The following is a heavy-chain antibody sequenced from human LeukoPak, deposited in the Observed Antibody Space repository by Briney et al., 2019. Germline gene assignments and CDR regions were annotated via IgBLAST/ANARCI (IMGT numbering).Heavy chain of an antibody. V-gene: IGHV3-48*01. CDR2: ISSSSSTI. CDR1: GFTFSSYS. D-gene: IGHD3-10*01. Sequence: GGSLRLSCAASGFTFSSYSMNWLRQAPGKGLEWVSYISSSSSTIYKAHSVKGRFTISRDNAKNSLYLQMNSLRAEDTAVYYCASIVTMVRGAIAGDYWGQGTLVTVSS. CDR3: ASIVTMVRGAIAGDY. J-gene: IGHJ4*02.